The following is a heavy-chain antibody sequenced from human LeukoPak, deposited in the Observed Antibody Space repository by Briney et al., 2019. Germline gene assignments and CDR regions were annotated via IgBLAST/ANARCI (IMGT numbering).Heavy chain of an antibody. V-gene: IGHV3-30*02. CDR2: IRYDGSNK. Sequence: GGSLRLSCAASGFTFSSYDIHWVRQAPGKGLEWVAFIRYDGSNKYYADSVRCRFTISRDNSKNTLYLQMNSLRVEDTAVYYCAMDIGPLDYWGQGTLVTVSS. D-gene: IGHD2-2*03. CDR3: AMDIGPLDY. J-gene: IGHJ4*02. CDR1: GFTFSSYD.